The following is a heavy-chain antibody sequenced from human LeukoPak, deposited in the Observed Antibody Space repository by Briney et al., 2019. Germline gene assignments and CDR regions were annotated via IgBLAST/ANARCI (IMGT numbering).Heavy chain of an antibody. Sequence: PSESLSVTRTGPRGSVRSGSYYWSWIRQPPEKGLEWLGYIYYSGSTNYNPSLKSRVTISVDTSKNQLSLKLSSVTAADTAVYYCARGVRARGYSYGMVEYWGQGTLVTVSS. J-gene: IGHJ4*02. CDR2: IYYSGST. CDR1: RGSVRSGSYY. D-gene: IGHD5-18*01. V-gene: IGHV4-61*01. CDR3: ARGVRARGYSYGMVEY.